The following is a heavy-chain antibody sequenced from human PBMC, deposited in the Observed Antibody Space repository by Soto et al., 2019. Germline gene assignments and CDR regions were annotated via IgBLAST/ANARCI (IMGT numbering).Heavy chain of an antibody. CDR2: IYRTGST. Sequence: KPSETLSLTCAVSGGSFTSNNWWTWVRQPPGQGLEWIGEIYRTGSTNYNPSLKSRVTISVDTSKNQFSLKLSSVTAADTAVYYCARLGDIVVVPAAPATVWGQGTTVTVSS. CDR1: GGSFTSNNW. CDR3: ARLGDIVVVPAAPATV. D-gene: IGHD2-2*01. J-gene: IGHJ6*02. V-gene: IGHV4-4*02.